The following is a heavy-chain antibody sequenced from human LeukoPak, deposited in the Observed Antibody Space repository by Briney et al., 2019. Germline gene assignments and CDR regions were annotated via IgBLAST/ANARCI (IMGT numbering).Heavy chain of an antibody. CDR1: GFTFSNFG. V-gene: IGHV3-23*01. D-gene: IGHD2-2*01. Sequence: GGSLRPSCAVSGFTFSNFGMTWVRQAPGKGLEWVSTISGSGDTTYYPNSVKGRFTISRDNSKNTLYLQMNSLRAEDTAVYYCAKGGGGYLDYWGQGALVTVSS. CDR3: AKGGGGYLDY. CDR2: ISGSGDTT. J-gene: IGHJ4*02.